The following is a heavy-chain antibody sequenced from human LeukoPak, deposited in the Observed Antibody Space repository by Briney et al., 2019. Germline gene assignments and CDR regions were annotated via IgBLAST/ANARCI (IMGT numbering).Heavy chain of an antibody. CDR3: AREFRRYSGYGPGDY. Sequence: PSETLSLTCTVSGGSISSGDYYWSWIRQPPGKGLEWIGYIYYSGSTYYNPSLKSRVTISVDTSKNQFSLKLSSVTAADTAVYYCAREFRRYSGYGPGDYWGQGTLVTVSS. CDR1: GGSISSGDYY. J-gene: IGHJ4*02. V-gene: IGHV4-30-4*08. D-gene: IGHD5-12*01. CDR2: IYYSGST.